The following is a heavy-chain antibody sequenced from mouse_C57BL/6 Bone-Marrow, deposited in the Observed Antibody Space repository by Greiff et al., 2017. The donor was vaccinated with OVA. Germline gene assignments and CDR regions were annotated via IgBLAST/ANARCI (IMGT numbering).Heavy chain of an antibody. Sequence: EVQLQQSGPELVKPGDSVKISCKASGYSFTGYFMNWVMQSHGKSLEWIGRINPYNGDTFYNQKFKGKATLTVDKSSSTAHMELRSLTSEDSSVYYCASLVHVCNPRAMDYWGQGTSVTVSS. V-gene: IGHV1-20*01. J-gene: IGHJ4*01. D-gene: IGHD2-1*01. CDR1: GYSFTGYF. CDR3: ASLVHVCNPRAMDY. CDR2: INPYNGDT.